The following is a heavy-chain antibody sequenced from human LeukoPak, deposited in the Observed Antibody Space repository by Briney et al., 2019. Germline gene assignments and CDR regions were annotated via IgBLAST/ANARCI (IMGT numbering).Heavy chain of an antibody. CDR2: IYCSGST. D-gene: IGHD4-17*01. Sequence: SETLSLTCTVSGGSISSTVYYWGWIRQPPGKGLEWIVSIYCSGSTYDNPSLKGRVTLSVDTSKNQFSLKLSSVTAAETAVYCCARDHGDYIDSWGQGTLVTVSS. V-gene: IGHV4-39*07. J-gene: IGHJ4*02. CDR1: GGSISSTVYY. CDR3: ARDHGDYIDS.